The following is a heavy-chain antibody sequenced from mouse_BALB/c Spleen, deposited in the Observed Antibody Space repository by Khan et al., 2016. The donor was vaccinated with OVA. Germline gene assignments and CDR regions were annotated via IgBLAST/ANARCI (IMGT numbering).Heavy chain of an antibody. J-gene: IGHJ2*01. CDR1: GFTFSSYS. D-gene: IGHD1-1*01. CDR3: TNDRTYYGSSFYFDY. V-gene: IGHV5-6-4*01. Sequence: EVELVESGGGLVKPGGSLRLSCAASGFTFSSYSMSWVRQTPEKRLEWVATITSGGSYTYYPDSVQGRFTISRDNAKHTLYLQMSSLKSEDTAIYYCTNDRTYYGSSFYFDYWGQGTTLTVSS. CDR2: ITSGGSYT.